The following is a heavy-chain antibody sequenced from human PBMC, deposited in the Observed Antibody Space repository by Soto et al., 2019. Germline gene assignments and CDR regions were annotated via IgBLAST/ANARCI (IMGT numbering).Heavy chain of an antibody. CDR3: TSGFLYYDILTGYYPFDY. CDR2: IIPVFGTA. J-gene: IGHJ4*02. D-gene: IGHD3-9*01. V-gene: IGHV1-69*06. Sequence: SVKGSFKAAGGTFSSDAIIWVRQATGKGLEWMGGIIPVFGTANYAHKFQGGVTITADKSTSTAYMELSSLRSEDTAVYYCTSGFLYYDILTGYYPFDYWGQGTLVTVS. CDR1: GGTFSSDA.